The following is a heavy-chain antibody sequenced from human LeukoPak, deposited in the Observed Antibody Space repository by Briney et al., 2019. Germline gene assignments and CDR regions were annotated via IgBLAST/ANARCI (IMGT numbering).Heavy chain of an antibody. D-gene: IGHD2-21*02. CDR1: GFTFSSYS. V-gene: IGHV3-33*08. J-gene: IGHJ4*02. Sequence: PGGSLRLSCAASGFTFSSYSMNWVRQAPGKGLEWVAVIWYDGSKAYYADSVTGRFTISRDNSNNRVYLQMNSLRAEDTAVYYCARGYCGGDCYTPPLGFNYWGQGTLVTVSS. CDR2: IWYDGSKA. CDR3: ARGYCGGDCYTPPLGFNY.